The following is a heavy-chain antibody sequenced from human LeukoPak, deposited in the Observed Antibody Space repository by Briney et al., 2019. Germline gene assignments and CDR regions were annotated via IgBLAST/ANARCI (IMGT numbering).Heavy chain of an antibody. Sequence: ASVKVSCKASGYTFTGFYIHWVRQAPGQGLEWMGWINPNSGGTNYAQKFQDRVTMTRDTSISTAYTELSSLKSDDTAVYYCARPLTTSSWYFDLWGRGTLVTVSS. CDR1: GYTFTGFY. D-gene: IGHD1-14*01. CDR3: ARPLTTSSWYFDL. CDR2: INPNSGGT. J-gene: IGHJ2*01. V-gene: IGHV1-2*02.